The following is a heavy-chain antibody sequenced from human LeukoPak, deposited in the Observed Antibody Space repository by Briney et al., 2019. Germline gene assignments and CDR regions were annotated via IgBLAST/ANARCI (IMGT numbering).Heavy chain of an antibody. CDR3: ARGSYGDY. D-gene: IGHD4-17*01. V-gene: IGHV1-18*04. CDR2: VSAYNGDT. CDR1: GYTFTSYY. Sequence: GASVKVSCKASGYTFTSYYMHWVRQAPGQGLEWMGWVSAYNGDTNYAQKLQGRVTMTTDTSTSTAYMELRSLRSGDTAVYYCARGSYGDYWGQGTLVTVSS. J-gene: IGHJ4*02.